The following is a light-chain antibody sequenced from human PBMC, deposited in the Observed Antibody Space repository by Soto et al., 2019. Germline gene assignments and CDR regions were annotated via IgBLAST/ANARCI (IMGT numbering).Light chain of an antibody. CDR3: SSYTGSNNLVV. J-gene: IGLJ3*02. CDR2: EVT. Sequence: QSALTQPPSTSGSPGQSVTISCTGTSSDVGAYNLVSWYQQHPGRAPKLIIYEVTKRPSGVPDRFSGFKSGNTASLTVSGLQAEDEADYYCSSYTGSNNLVVFGGGTKLTVL. CDR1: SSDVGAYNL. V-gene: IGLV2-8*01.